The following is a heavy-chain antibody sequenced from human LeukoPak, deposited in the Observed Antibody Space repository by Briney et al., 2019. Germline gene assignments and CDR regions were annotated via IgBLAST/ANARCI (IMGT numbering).Heavy chain of an antibody. CDR2: IKQNGNET. Sequence: GGSLSLSCAASGFTFSTYWMSWVRQAPGKGLEWVASIKQNGNETYYVDSVKGRITISRDNAKNSLYLQMNSLRAEDTAVYYCARGRYGDYAWGQGTQVTVSS. CDR3: ARGRYGDYA. CDR1: GFTFSTYW. J-gene: IGHJ5*02. D-gene: IGHD4-17*01. V-gene: IGHV3-7*01.